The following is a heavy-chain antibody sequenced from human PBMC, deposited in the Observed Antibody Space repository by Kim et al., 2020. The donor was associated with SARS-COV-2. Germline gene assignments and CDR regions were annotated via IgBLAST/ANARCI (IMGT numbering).Heavy chain of an antibody. D-gene: IGHD3-10*01. CDR3: ARTLVLSGYYGMDV. Sequence: ADPVNDRFTIPSDNYKNTLSLQMNSLRAGDTAVYYCARTLVLSGYYGMDVWGQGTTVTVSS. J-gene: IGHJ6*02. V-gene: IGHV3-33*01.